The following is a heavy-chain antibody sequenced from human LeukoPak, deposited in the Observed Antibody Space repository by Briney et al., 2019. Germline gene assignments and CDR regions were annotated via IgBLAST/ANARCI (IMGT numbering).Heavy chain of an antibody. CDR1: GFTFSSYS. V-gene: IGHV3-48*02. J-gene: IGHJ4*02. CDR3: ARGNPSDY. CDR2: ISSSSTTI. Sequence: GLSLRLSCAASGFTFSSYSMNWVRQTPGKGLEWVSYISSSSTTINYADSVKGRFTISRDNAKNSLYLQMNSLTDEDTAVYYCARGNPSDYWGQGTLVTVSS.